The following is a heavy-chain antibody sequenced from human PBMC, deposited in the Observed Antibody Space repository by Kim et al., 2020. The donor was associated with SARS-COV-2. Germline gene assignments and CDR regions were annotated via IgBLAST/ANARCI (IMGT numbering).Heavy chain of an antibody. D-gene: IGHD1-26*01. CDR1: GGSFSGYY. V-gene: IGHV4-34*01. J-gene: IGHJ4*02. Sequence: SETLSLTCAVYGGSFSGYYWSWIRQPPGKGLEWIGEINHSGSTNYNPSLKSRVTISVDTSKNQFSLKLSSVTAADTAVYYCARATTVGRGVLWGQGTLVTVSS. CDR2: INHSGST. CDR3: ARATTVGRGVL.